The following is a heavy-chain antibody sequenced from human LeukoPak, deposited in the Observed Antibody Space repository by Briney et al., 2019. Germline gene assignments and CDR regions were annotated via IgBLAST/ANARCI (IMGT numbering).Heavy chain of an antibody. CDR3: ARGGDGYNSNYFDY. CDR1: GGTFSSYA. D-gene: IGHD5-24*01. V-gene: IGHV1-69*05. CDR2: IIPIFGTA. J-gene: IGHJ4*02. Sequence: SVKVSCTASGGTFSSYAISWVRQAPGQGLEWMGGIIPIFGTANYAQKFQGRVTITTDESTSTAYMELISLRSEDTAVYYCARGGDGYNSNYFDYWGQGTLVTVSS.